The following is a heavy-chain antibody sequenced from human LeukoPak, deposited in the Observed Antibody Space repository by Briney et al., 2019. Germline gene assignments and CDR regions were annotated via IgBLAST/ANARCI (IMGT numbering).Heavy chain of an antibody. CDR3: ARGGPREIVLTSYFDH. J-gene: IGHJ4*02. CDR1: GFTFSDYY. CDR2: IGSSGKTI. D-gene: IGHD4/OR15-4a*01. Sequence: GGSLRLSCAASGFTFSDYYMSWIRQAPGKGLEWVSYIGSSGKTIYYADSVKGRFTMSRDNAKNSLYLQMNSLRAEDTAVYYCARGGPREIVLTSYFDHWGQGTLVTVSS. V-gene: IGHV3-11*04.